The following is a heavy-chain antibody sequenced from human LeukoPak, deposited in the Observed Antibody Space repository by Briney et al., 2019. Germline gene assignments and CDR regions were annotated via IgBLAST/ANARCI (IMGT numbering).Heavy chain of an antibody. CDR3: ASSSSVSTIFDP. J-gene: IGHJ5*02. V-gene: IGHV4-59*01. D-gene: IGHD5/OR15-5a*01. Sequence: PSETLSLTCTVSGGSISIYYWSWIRQPPGKGLEWIGYIYYSGSTNYNPSLKSRVTISVDTSKNQFSLKLSSVTAADTAVYYCASSSSVSTIFDPWGQGTLVTVSS. CDR1: GGSISIYY. CDR2: IYYSGST.